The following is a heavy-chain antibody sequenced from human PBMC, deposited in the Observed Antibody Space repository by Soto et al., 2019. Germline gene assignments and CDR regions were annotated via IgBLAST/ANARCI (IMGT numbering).Heavy chain of an antibody. CDR1: GGSISNGGYY. CDR2: IHYSGST. V-gene: IGHV4-31*03. D-gene: IGHD3-10*01. CDR3: ARVRGSGSYAAYYFDS. J-gene: IGHJ4*01. Sequence: SETLSLTCTVSGGSISNGGYYWNWVRQHPGKGLEWIGYIHYSGSTWYNPSLESRVTISVDTSKDQFSLKLRSVTAADTAVYYCARVRGSGSYAAYYFDSWGQGTLVTVSS.